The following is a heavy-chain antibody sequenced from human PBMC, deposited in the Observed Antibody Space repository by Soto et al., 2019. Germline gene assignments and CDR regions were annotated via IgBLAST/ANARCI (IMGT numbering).Heavy chain of an antibody. D-gene: IGHD7-27*01. J-gene: IGHJ4*02. CDR1: GGSVSSGSYH. CDR3: ARVGWGGDS. Sequence: ETLSLTCIVSGGSVSSGSYHWTWIRQPPGKGLEWIGFIPYNESPDYNPYLQSRVVISIDRGKNQFSLKMTSVTAVDTAVYFCARVGWGGDSWGKGTLVTVSS. V-gene: IGHV4-61*01. CDR2: IPYNESP.